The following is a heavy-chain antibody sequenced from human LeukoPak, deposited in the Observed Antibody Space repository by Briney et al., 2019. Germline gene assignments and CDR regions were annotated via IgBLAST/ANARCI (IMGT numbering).Heavy chain of an antibody. CDR1: GYTFTSYD. D-gene: IGHD5-24*01. CDR2: MNTNSGNT. V-gene: IGHV1-8*01. Sequence: GASVKVSCKASGYTFTSYDINWVRQATGQGLEGMGWMNTNSGNTGYAQKFQGRVTMTRNTSISTAYMELSSLRSEDTAVYYCAGGGRRWLERNYYMDVWGKGTTVTISS. J-gene: IGHJ6*03. CDR3: AGGGRRWLERNYYMDV.